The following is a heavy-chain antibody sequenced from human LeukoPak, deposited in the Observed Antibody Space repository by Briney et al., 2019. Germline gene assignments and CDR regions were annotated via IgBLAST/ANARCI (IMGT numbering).Heavy chain of an antibody. J-gene: IGHJ4*02. CDR1: GFTFSSYG. CDR3: AREGYSGYEPNYFDY. Sequence: QTGRSLRLSCAASGFTFSSYGMHWVRQAPGKGLEWVAVIWYDGSNKYYADSVKGRFTISRDNSKNTLYLQMNSLRAEDTAVYYCAREGYSGYEPNYFDYWGQGTLGTVSS. CDR2: IWYDGSNK. V-gene: IGHV3-33*01. D-gene: IGHD5-12*01.